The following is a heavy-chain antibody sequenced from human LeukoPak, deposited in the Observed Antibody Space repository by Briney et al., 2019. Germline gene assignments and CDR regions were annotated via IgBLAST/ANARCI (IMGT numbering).Heavy chain of an antibody. CDR2: IYTSGST. CDR3: ARDRYYDILTGTGELDY. J-gene: IGHJ4*02. V-gene: IGHV4-4*07. Sequence: RSETLSLTCTVSGGSISSYYWSWIRQPAGKGLEWIGRIYTSGSTNYNPSLKSRVTMSVDTSKNQFSLKLSSVTAADTAVYYCARDRYYDILTGTGELDYWGQGTLVTVSS. CDR1: GGSISSYY. D-gene: IGHD3-9*01.